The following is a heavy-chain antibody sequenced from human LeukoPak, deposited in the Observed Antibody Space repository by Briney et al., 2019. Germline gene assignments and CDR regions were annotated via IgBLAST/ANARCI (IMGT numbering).Heavy chain of an antibody. V-gene: IGHV4-59*08. CDR3: ARINSGSYYGYYYYGMDV. CDR1: GGSISSYY. J-gene: IGHJ6*02. D-gene: IGHD1-26*01. Sequence: SETLSLTCTVSGGSISSYYWSWIRQPPGKGLELIGYIYYSGSTNYNPSLKSRVTISVDTSKNQFSLKLSSVTAADTAVYYCARINSGSYYGYYYYGMDVWGQGTTVTVSS. CDR2: IYYSGST.